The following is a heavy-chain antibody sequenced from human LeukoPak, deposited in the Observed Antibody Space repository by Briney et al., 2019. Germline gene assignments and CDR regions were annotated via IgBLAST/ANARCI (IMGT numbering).Heavy chain of an antibody. CDR1: GFTFSSYG. Sequence: GGSLRLSCAASGFTFSSYGMSWVRQAPGKGLVWVSRINRDGSNTSYADSVKGRFTISRDSSKNTLYLQMDSLRPEDTAVYYCATDPGTSSWLHFWGQGTLVTVSS. J-gene: IGHJ4*02. CDR2: INRDGSNT. V-gene: IGHV3-23*01. D-gene: IGHD2-2*01. CDR3: ATDPGTSSWLHF.